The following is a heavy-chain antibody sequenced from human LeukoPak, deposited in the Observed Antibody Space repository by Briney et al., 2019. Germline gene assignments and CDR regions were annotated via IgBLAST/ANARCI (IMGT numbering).Heavy chain of an antibody. CDR1: GFTFGNYA. CDR2: VSTDGTT. CDR3: DGADF. V-gene: IGHV3-23*01. J-gene: IGHJ4*02. Sequence: PGGSLRLSCAVSGFTFGNYAMAWVRQAPGKGLESVSSVSTDGTTYYAHSVKGRFTLSRDNFKNTLLLQMRSLRAEDTAVYYCDGADFWGQGTLVTVSS.